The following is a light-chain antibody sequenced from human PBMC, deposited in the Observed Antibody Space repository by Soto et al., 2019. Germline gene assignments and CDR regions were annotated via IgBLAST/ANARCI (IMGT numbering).Light chain of an antibody. V-gene: IGLV2-14*01. CDR1: SSDVGGYNY. CDR3: SSYTSSSSYG. CDR2: EVS. Sequence: QSALPQPASVSGSPGQSITISCTGTSSDVGGYNYVSWYQQHPGKAPKLMIYEVSNRPSGVSNRFSGSKSGNTASLTISWLQAEDEADYYCSSYTSSSSYGFGTGTKVTVL. J-gene: IGLJ1*01.